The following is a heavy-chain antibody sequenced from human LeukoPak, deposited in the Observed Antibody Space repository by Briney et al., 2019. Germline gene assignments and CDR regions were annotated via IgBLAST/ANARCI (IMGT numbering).Heavy chain of an antibody. J-gene: IGHJ4*02. V-gene: IGHV3-30*03. CDR2: ISYDGSNK. Sequence: PGRSLRLSCAASGFTFSSYGMHWVRQAPGKGLEWVAVISYDGSNKYYADSVKGRFTISRDNSKNTLYLQMNSLRAEDTAVYYCARDGYYYDSSGYGSWGQGTLVTVSS. CDR3: ARDGYYYDSSGYGS. CDR1: GFTFSSYG. D-gene: IGHD3-22*01.